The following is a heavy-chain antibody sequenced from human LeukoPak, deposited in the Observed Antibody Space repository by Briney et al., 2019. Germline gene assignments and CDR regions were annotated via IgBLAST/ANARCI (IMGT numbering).Heavy chain of an antibody. Sequence: PGGSLRLSGAASGFTFSSYAMSWVRQAPGKGLEWVSAISGSGGSTYYADSVKGRFTISRDNSKNTLYLQMNSLRAEDTAVYYCAARPGGGARGYFDYWGQGTLVTVSS. D-gene: IGHD3-16*01. CDR1: GFTFSSYA. J-gene: IGHJ4*02. V-gene: IGHV3-23*01. CDR3: AARPGGGARGYFDY. CDR2: ISGSGGST.